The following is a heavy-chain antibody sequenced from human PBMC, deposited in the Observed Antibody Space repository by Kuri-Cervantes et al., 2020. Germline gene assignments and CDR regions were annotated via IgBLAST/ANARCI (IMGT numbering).Heavy chain of an antibody. D-gene: IGHD3-10*01. CDR3: AARWFN. CDR2: INGDGSNT. CDR1: GFTFSGYW. J-gene: IGHJ4*02. V-gene: IGHV3-74*03. Sequence: GGSLRLSCAASGFTFSGYWMNWVRQTPGNGLVWVSFINGDGSNTMYADSVKGRFTISRDNSKDTLYLQMNSLRAEDTAIYYCAARWFNWGQGTLVTVSS.